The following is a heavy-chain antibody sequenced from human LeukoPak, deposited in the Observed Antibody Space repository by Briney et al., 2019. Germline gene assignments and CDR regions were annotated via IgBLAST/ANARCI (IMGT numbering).Heavy chain of an antibody. CDR1: GYTFTSYG. Sequence: ASVKVSCKASGYTFTSYGISWVRQAPGQGLEWMGWISAYNGNTNYAQKLQGRVTITADKSTSTAYMELSSLRSEDTAVYYCARDDTDGSSWSEGVYWGQGTLVTVSS. D-gene: IGHD6-13*01. CDR3: ARDDTDGSSWSEGVY. J-gene: IGHJ4*02. V-gene: IGHV1-18*01. CDR2: ISAYNGNT.